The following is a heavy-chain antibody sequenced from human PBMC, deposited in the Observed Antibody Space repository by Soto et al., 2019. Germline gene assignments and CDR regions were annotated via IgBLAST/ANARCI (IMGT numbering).Heavy chain of an antibody. CDR3: ALGGIVVTGNWFDP. CDR2: ISQDGSDK. D-gene: IGHD3-22*01. Sequence: QVRLVESGGGVVQPGRSLRLSCAASGFTFSSYAMHWVRQAPGKGLEWVAVISQDGSDKHYVDSVKGRFTISRDNSKNTLDLQVNSLRAEDTAVYYCALGGIVVTGNWFDPWGQGILVTVSS. CDR1: GFTFSSYA. J-gene: IGHJ5*02. V-gene: IGHV3-30*03.